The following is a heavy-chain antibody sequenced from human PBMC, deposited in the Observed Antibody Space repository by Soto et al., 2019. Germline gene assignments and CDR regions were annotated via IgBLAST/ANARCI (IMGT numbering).Heavy chain of an antibody. J-gene: IGHJ4*02. CDR1: RYTFTSYA. V-gene: IGHV1-3*01. CDR3: ARGPGGPDGPGDY. CDR2: INAGNGNT. Sequence: ASVTVSSMASRYTFTSYAMHWVRQAPGQRLEWMGWINAGNGNTKYSQKFQGRVTITRDTSASTAYMELSSLRSEDTAVYYCARGPGGPDGPGDYWGQGTLVTVSS. D-gene: IGHD2-15*01.